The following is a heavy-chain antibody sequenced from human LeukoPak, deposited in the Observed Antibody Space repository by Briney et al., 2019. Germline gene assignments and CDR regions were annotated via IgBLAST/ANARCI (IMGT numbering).Heavy chain of an antibody. CDR3: WPCLELELPLFVP. D-gene: IGHD1-7*01. CDR1: GYGFTSYW. J-gene: IGHJ5*02. Sequence: GAPLQISSKGSGYGFTSYWIGWVRQMPGKGREWMGIIYPGDAGTRYSTSFQGQVTISADKSISTAYLQWSSLKAPDTATYYCWPCLELELPLFVPWGQGTLVTVSS. CDR2: IYPGDAGT. V-gene: IGHV5-51*01.